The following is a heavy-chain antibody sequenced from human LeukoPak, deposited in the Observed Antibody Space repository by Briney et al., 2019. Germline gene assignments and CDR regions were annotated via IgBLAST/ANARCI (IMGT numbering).Heavy chain of an antibody. V-gene: IGHV1-18*01. CDR2: ISAYNGNT. Sequence: ASVKVSCMASGCTLTSYGINWVRQAPGQGLEWMGWISAYNGNTNYAQKLQGRVTMTTDTSTSTAYMELRSLRSDDTAVYYCARVSGGPDYYGSGIYNYYFDYWGQGTLVTVSS. D-gene: IGHD3-10*01. CDR1: GCTLTSYG. CDR3: ARVSGGPDYYGSGIYNYYFDY. J-gene: IGHJ4*02.